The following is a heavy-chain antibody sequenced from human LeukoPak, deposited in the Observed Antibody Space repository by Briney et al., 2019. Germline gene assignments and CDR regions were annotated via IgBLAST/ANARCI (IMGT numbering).Heavy chain of an antibody. D-gene: IGHD5-18*01. J-gene: IGHJ6*03. V-gene: IGHV4-59*11. CDR3: ARDRRGSRYGYGGYYYYMDV. CDR1: GGSISSHY. Sequence: SETLSLTCTVSGGSISSHYWSWIRQPSRKGLEWIGYISYSGSTNYNPSLKSRVALSVDTSKNQFSLKLSSVTAADTAVYYCARDRRGSRYGYGGYYYYMDVWGKGTTVTVSS. CDR2: ISYSGST.